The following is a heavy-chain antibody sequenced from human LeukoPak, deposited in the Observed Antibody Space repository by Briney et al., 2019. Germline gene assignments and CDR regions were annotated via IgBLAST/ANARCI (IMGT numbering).Heavy chain of an antibody. D-gene: IGHD3-3*01. Sequence: GGSLRLSCAASGFTFSSYSMNWVRQAPGKGLEWVSSISSSSSYIYYADSVKGRFTISRDNAKNSLYLQMNSLRAEDAAVYYCARDTCDFWSGYYSRERVYWGQGTLVTVSS. J-gene: IGHJ4*02. CDR1: GFTFSSYS. CDR2: ISSSSSYI. V-gene: IGHV3-21*01. CDR3: ARDTCDFWSGYYSRERVY.